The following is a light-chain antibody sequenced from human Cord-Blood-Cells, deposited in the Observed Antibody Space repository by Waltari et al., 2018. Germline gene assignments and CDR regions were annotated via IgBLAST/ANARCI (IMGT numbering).Light chain of an antibody. CDR1: QSLLHSNGYNS. CDR2: LGS. J-gene: IGKJ3*01. Sequence: DIVMTESLLSLPVTPGEPSSISCRSSQSLLHSNGYNSLDWYLQKPGQSPQLLIYLGSNRAAGVPDRFSGSGSGTDFTLKISRVEAEDVGVYYCMQALQTPFTFGPGTKVDIK. V-gene: IGKV2-28*01. CDR3: MQALQTPFT.